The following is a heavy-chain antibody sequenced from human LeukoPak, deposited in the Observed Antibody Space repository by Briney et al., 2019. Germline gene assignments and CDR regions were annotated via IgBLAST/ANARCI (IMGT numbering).Heavy chain of an antibody. Sequence: SETLSLTFTVSGGSISSGGYYWSWIRQHPGKGLEWIGYIYYSGSTYYNPSLKSRVTISVDTSKNQFSLKLSSVTAADTAVYYCAITAPAAPDYWGQETLVTVSS. J-gene: IGHJ4*02. CDR2: IYYSGST. CDR1: GGSISSGGYY. D-gene: IGHD2-2*01. V-gene: IGHV4-31*03. CDR3: AITAPAAPDY.